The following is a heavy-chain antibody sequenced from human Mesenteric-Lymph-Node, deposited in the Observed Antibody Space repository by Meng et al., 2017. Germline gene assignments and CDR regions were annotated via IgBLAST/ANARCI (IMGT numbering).Heavy chain of an antibody. J-gene: IGHJ6*02. CDR2: IKSYKDGGTT. V-gene: IGHV3-15*01. D-gene: IGHD3-10*01. Sequence: GGSLRLSCAASGLTFSNAWMTWVRQAPGKGLEWLGRIKSYKDGGTTDYAAPVKGRFTISRDDSKNTLYLQMNSLKTEDTAVYYCTTGGVVSTMVRGVIIYGMDVWGQGTTVTVSS. CDR3: TTGGVVSTMVRGVIIYGMDV. CDR1: GLTFSNAW.